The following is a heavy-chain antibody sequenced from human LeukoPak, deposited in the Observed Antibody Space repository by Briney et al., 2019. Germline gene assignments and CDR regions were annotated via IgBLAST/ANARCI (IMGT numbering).Heavy chain of an antibody. D-gene: IGHD2-15*01. J-gene: IGHJ4*02. CDR1: GFTFGDYA. CDR3: TRDIDADYVDY. CDR2: IRSKPYGGTT. Sequence: GGSLRLSCTTSGFTFGDYAMSWVRQAPGKGREWVGFIRSKPYGGTTEYAPSVKGRFTISRDDSNNIAYLQMNSLKTEDTVVYYCTRDIDADYVDYWGQGDLVTVSS. V-gene: IGHV3-49*04.